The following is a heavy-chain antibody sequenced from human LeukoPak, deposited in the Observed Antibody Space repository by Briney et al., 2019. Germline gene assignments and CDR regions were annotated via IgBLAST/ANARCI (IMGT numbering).Heavy chain of an antibody. CDR1: GYTFTIYG. D-gene: IGHD6-25*01. CDR3: ARDPPVIAAWIYYGMDV. J-gene: IGHJ6*02. Sequence: ASVTVSCTASGYTFTIYGISWVRQAPGQGLEWMGWISAYNGNTNYSQKLPGRVTMTTDTSTSTAYMELRSLRSDDTAVYYCARDPPVIAAWIYYGMDVWGQGTTVTVSS. CDR2: ISAYNGNT. V-gene: IGHV1-18*01.